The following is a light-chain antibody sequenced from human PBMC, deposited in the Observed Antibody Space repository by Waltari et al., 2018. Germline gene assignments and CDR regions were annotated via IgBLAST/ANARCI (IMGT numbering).Light chain of an antibody. J-gene: IGKJ1*01. CDR2: SAS. Sequence: EVVMTQSPATLSVSPGERATLSCRASLSVSINLSWYQQKPGQAPRLLMYSASIRAAGIPARFSGSGSGTEFTLTISSLQSEDIAVYYCQQHNDWPRTFGQGTKVEI. CDR3: QQHNDWPRT. V-gene: IGKV3-15*01. CDR1: LSVSIN.